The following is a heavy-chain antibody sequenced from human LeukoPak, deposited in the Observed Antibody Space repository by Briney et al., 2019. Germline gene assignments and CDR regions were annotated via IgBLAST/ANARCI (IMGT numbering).Heavy chain of an antibody. D-gene: IGHD6-13*01. Sequence: PSETLSLTCTVSGVSISSSSYYWGWIRPPPGKGLEWIGSIYYSGSTYYNPSLKSRVTISVDTSKNQFSLKLSSVTAADTAVYYCARQGSGSSPPYFDYWGQGTLVTVSS. CDR3: ARQGSGSSPPYFDY. CDR2: IYYSGST. V-gene: IGHV4-39*01. J-gene: IGHJ4*02. CDR1: GVSISSSSYY.